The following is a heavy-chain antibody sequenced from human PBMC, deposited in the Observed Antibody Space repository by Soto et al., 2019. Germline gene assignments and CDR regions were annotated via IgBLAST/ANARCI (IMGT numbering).Heavy chain of an antibody. J-gene: IGHJ4*02. CDR3: DSEVVAAAFDY. CDR2: INPSGGST. D-gene: IGHD2-15*01. Sequence: ASVKVSCKASGYTFTSYYMHWVRQAPGQGLEWMGIINPSGGSTSYAQKFQGRVTMTRDTSTRTEYMELSSMRSEETDVYFCDSEVVAAAFDYCGQXTLVTVSA. V-gene: IGHV1-46*03. CDR1: GYTFTSYY.